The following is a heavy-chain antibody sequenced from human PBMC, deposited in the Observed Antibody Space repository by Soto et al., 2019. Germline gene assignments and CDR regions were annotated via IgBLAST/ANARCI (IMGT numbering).Heavy chain of an antibody. V-gene: IGHV3-15*07. J-gene: IGHJ5*02. CDR1: ELNFRNPW. Sequence: GGLKRHPNAASELNFRNPWMHWVRQAPGKGLEWVGRIKSKTDGGTTDYAAPVKGRFTISRDDSKNTLYLQMNSLKTEDTAVYYCTTLGLYGRLDPWGQGTLVTVSS. CDR2: IKSKTDGGTT. CDR3: TTLGLYGRLDP. D-gene: IGHD4-17*01.